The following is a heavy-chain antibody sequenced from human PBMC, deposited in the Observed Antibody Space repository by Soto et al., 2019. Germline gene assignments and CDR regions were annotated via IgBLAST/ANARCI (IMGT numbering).Heavy chain of an antibody. CDR3: ARSSQQLVLYYYYGMDV. CDR2: ISYDGSNK. CDR1: GFTFSSYA. Sequence: QVQLVESGGGVVQPGRSLRLSCAASGFTFSSYAMHWVRQAPGKGLEWVAVISYDGSNKYYADSVKGRFTISRDNSKNTLYLQMNSLRAEDTAVYYCARSSQQLVLYYYYGMDVWGQGTTVTVSS. V-gene: IGHV3-30-3*01. D-gene: IGHD6-13*01. J-gene: IGHJ6*02.